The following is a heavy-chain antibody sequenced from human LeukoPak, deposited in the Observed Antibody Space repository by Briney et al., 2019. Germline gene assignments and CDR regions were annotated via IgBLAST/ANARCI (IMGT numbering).Heavy chain of an antibody. CDR3: ARRGRDDESFRY. D-gene: IGHD1-1*01. CDR1: GGTFSSYA. J-gene: IGHJ4*02. Sequence: GSSVKVSCKASGGTFSSYAISWVRQAPGQGLEWMGRIIPILGIANYAQKFQGRVTITADKSTSTAYMELSSLRSEDTAVYYCARRGRDDESFRYWGQGTLVTVSS. CDR2: IIPILGIA. V-gene: IGHV1-69*04.